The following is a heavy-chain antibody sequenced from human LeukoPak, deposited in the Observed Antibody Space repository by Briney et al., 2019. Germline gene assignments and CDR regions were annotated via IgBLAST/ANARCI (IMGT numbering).Heavy chain of an antibody. CDR3: ARHPVATWYFDL. D-gene: IGHD1-1*01. CDR2: IDPRDSYT. J-gene: IGHJ2*01. CDR1: GYSFSNYW. Sequence: GESLKISCQASGYSFSNYWISWVRQMPGNGLEWMGGIDPRDSYTNYRPSFQGHVTISTDKSISTAYLRWSSLKASDTAIYYCARHPVATWYFDLWGRGTLVTVSS. V-gene: IGHV5-10-1*01.